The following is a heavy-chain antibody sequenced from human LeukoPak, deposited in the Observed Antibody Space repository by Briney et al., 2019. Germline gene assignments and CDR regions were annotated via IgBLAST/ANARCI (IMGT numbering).Heavy chain of an antibody. V-gene: IGHV4-59*01. D-gene: IGHD6-19*01. CDR3: ARDNRGWYSWFDP. Sequence: SETLSLTCTVSGGSISSYYWSWIRQPPGKGLECIGYIYYSGSTNYNPSLKSRVTISVDTSKNQFSLKLSSVTAADTAVYYCARDNRGWYSWFDPWGQGTLVTVSS. CDR1: GGSISSYY. J-gene: IGHJ5*02. CDR2: IYYSGST.